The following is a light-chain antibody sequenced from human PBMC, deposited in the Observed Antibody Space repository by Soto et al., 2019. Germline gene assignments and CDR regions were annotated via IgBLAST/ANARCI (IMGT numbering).Light chain of an antibody. Sequence: EIGLTQSPGTLSLSPGERATLSCSASQTVSTNYLAWYQQKPGQAPRLLIYGASSRATGIPDRFSGSGSGTDFILTISRLEPEDFAVYYCQQYGSSPRTFGQGTKLEIK. CDR2: GAS. J-gene: IGKJ2*01. CDR1: QTVSTNY. CDR3: QQYGSSPRT. V-gene: IGKV3-20*01.